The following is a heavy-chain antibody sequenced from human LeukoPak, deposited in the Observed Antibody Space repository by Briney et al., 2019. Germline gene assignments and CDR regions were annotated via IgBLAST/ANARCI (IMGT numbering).Heavy chain of an antibody. CDR1: GGSISSGSYY. Sequence: SETLSLTCTVSGGSISSGSYYWSWIRQPAGKGLEWIGRIYTSGSTNYNPSLKSRVTISVDTSKNQFSLKLSSVTAADTAVYYCARVDYSNHDDYYYYYMGVWGKGTTVTVSS. CDR2: IYTSGST. D-gene: IGHD4-11*01. J-gene: IGHJ6*03. V-gene: IGHV4-61*02. CDR3: ARVDYSNHDDYYYYYMGV.